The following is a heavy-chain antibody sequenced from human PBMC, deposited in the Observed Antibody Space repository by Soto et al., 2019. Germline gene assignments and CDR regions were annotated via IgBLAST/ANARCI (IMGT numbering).Heavy chain of an antibody. D-gene: IGHD2-2*01. J-gene: IGHJ5*01. CDR3: ARGRFYSETSTWFAY. V-gene: IGHV1-8*01. CDR1: GYTFIDYD. Sequence: ASVKVSCKASGYTFIDYDINWVRQAPGQGLEWMGWVSPNSGNTVYAQKFQDRVTMTRDTSISTAYMELNNLRFEDTAMYYCARGRFYSETSTWFAYWGQGTPVTVSS. CDR2: VSPNSGNT.